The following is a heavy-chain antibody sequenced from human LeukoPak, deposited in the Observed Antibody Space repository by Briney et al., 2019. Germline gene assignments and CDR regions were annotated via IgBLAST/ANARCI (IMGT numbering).Heavy chain of an antibody. V-gene: IGHV1-69*06. CDR1: GGTFSSYA. J-gene: IGHJ5*02. CDR2: IIPIFGTA. D-gene: IGHD3-9*01. Sequence: GASVKVSCKASGGTFSSYAISWVRQAPGQGLEWMGGIIPIFGTANYAQKFQGRVTITADKSTSTAYMELSSLRSEDTAVYYCARAKLHVLTGYYLSGRNWFDPWGQGTLVTVSS. CDR3: ARAKLHVLTGYYLSGRNWFDP.